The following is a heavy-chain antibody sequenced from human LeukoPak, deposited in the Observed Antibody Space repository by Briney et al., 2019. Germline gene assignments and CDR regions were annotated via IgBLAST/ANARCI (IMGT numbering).Heavy chain of an antibody. D-gene: IGHD2-2*02. CDR2: IYYSGST. J-gene: IGHJ6*03. CDR3: AKETIVVVPAAILRYYYYYYMDV. V-gene: IGHV4-39*01. Sequence: SETLSLTCTVSGGSISSSSYYCGWIRQPPGKGLEWIGSIYYSGSTYYNPFLKSRVTISVDTSKNQFSLKLSSVTAADTAVYYCAKETIVVVPAAILRYYYYYYMDVWGKGTTVTVSS. CDR1: GGSISSSSYY.